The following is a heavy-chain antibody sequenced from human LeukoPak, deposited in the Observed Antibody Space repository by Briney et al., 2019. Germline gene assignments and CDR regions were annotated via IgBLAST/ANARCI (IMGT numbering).Heavy chain of an antibody. D-gene: IGHD2-15*01. CDR2: IYTSGVI. Sequence: SETLSLTCTDSGGSIRSYYFIWIRQPPGRGLEWIGTIYTSGVINYNPSLKSRVIMSLDTSTNQFSLNLNSVTASDTAVYYCVGSGAYVGAYWGQGSLVTVSS. CDR1: GGSIRSYY. CDR3: VGSGAYVGAY. V-gene: IGHV4-4*09. J-gene: IGHJ4*02.